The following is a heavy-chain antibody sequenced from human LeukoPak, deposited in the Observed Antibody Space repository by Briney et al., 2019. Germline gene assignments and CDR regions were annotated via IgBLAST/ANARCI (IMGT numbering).Heavy chain of an antibody. Sequence: GSSVKVSCKASGGTFSSYTISWVRQAPGQGLEWMGRITPILGIANYAQKFQGRVTITADKSTSTAYMELSSLRSEDTAVYYCAREKDTVVVPGPHYYYGMDVWGQGTTVTVSS. J-gene: IGHJ6*02. CDR2: ITPILGIA. CDR3: AREKDTVVVPGPHYYYGMDV. CDR1: GGTFSSYT. D-gene: IGHD2-2*01. V-gene: IGHV1-69*04.